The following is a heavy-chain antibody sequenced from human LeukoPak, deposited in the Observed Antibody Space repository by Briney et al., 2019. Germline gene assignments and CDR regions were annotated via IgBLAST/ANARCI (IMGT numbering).Heavy chain of an antibody. CDR2: IGIDSGNT. J-gene: IGHJ4*02. D-gene: IGHD5-24*01. V-gene: IGHV3-48*01. Sequence: GGSLRLSCAASGFTFSDYTMNWVRQAPGEGLEWISYIGIDSGNTNYADSVKGRFTISGDKAKNSLYLQMNSLRVEDTAVYYCARDYKYAFDNWGQGTLVTVSS. CDR3: ARDYKYAFDN. CDR1: GFTFSDYT.